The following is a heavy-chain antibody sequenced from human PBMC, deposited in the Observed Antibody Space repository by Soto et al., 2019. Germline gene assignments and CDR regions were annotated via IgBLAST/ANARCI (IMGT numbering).Heavy chain of an antibody. CDR1: GGTYSRYA. J-gene: IGHJ5*02. V-gene: IGHV1-69*13. D-gene: IGHD2-2*01. CDR3: ARGGEYQLLLNWFDP. Sequence: SVKVSCKASGGTYSRYAISRVRKAPGQGLEWMGGIIPIFGTANYAQKFQGRVTVTADESTSTAYMELSSLRSEDTAAYYCARGGEYQLLLNWFDPWGQGTLVTVSS. CDR2: IIPIFGTA.